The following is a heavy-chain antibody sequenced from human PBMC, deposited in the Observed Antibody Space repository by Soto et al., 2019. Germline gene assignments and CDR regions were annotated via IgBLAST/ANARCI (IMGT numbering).Heavy chain of an antibody. D-gene: IGHD7-27*01. V-gene: IGHV4-59*11. CDR2: IDSNGHT. CDR1: GGSISNHY. J-gene: IGHJ4*02. Sequence: QVQLQESGPGLVKPSETLSLTCTVSGGSISNHYWSWIRQPPGKGLEWIGYIDSNGHTNYNHHLKRGVTRSVDTSKKQISLKLSSVTAADTAVYYCTRANWYSEYWGQGTLVTVSS. CDR3: TRANWYSEY.